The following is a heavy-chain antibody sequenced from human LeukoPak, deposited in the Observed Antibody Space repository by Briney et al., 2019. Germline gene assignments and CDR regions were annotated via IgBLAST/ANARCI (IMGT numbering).Heavy chain of an antibody. Sequence: TPSETLSLTCAVYGGSFSGYYWSWIRQPPGKGLEWIGEINHSGSTNYNPSLKSRVTISVDTSKNQFSLKLSSVTAADTAVYYCAASSWYRGEDYWGQGTLVTVPS. J-gene: IGHJ4*02. D-gene: IGHD6-13*01. CDR1: GGSFSGYY. CDR3: AASSWYRGEDY. V-gene: IGHV4-34*01. CDR2: INHSGST.